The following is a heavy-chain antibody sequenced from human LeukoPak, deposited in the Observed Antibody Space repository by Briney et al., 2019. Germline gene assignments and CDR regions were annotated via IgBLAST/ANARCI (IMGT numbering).Heavy chain of an antibody. CDR1: GFAFSNNA. D-gene: IGHD2-21*02. V-gene: IGHV3-23*01. J-gene: IGHJ4*02. CDR3: GRDRLKLLY. CDR2: ISGNGVHL. Sequence: GGSLRLSCAASGFAFSNNAMTWVRQAPGKGLEWVSAISGNGVHLYYADSVKGRFTISRDNSKNTVYLQMNSLTPEDTAMYYCGRDRLKLLYWGQGTLVTVSS.